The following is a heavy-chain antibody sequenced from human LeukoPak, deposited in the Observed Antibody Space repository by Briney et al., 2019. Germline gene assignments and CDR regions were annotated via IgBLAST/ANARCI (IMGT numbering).Heavy chain of an antibody. CDR2: IYSGGSS. J-gene: IGHJ6*03. CDR1: GFTVSSNY. CDR3: ASASHDSSGYFSYYYYMDV. V-gene: IGHV3-66*01. D-gene: IGHD3-22*01. Sequence: PGGSLRLSCAASGFTVSSNYMSWVRQAPGKGLEWVSVIYSGGSSYYADSVKGRFTISSDNSKNTLYLQMNSLRAEDTAVYYCASASHDSSGYFSYYYYMDVWGKGTTVTISS.